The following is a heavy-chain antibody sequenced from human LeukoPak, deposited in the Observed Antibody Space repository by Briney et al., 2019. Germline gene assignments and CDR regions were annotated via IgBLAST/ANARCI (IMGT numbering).Heavy chain of an antibody. V-gene: IGHV1-8*01. CDR3: ASHYDSDNWFDP. CDR1: GYTFTSYD. Sequence: ASVKVSCKASGYTFTSYDINWVRQATGQGLEWMGWMNPNSGNTGYAQKFQGRVTMTRNTSISTAYMELSSLRSEDTAVHYCASHYDSDNWFDPWGQGTLVTVSS. J-gene: IGHJ5*02. CDR2: MNPNSGNT. D-gene: IGHD3-3*01.